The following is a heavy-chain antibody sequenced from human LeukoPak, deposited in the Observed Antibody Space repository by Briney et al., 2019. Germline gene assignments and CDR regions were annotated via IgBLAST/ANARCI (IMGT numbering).Heavy chain of an antibody. CDR1: GYTFTGYY. J-gene: IGHJ6*03. V-gene: IGHV1-2*02. CDR3: ARDGDYDILTPPPYYYYMDV. CDR2: INPTGDST. D-gene: IGHD3-9*01. Sequence: ASVKVSCKASGYTFTGYYMHWVRQAPEKGLEWMGIINPTGDSTSYAQKFQGRVTMTRDTSISTAYMELSRLRSDDTAVYYCARDGDYDILTPPPYYYYMDVWGKGTTVTISS.